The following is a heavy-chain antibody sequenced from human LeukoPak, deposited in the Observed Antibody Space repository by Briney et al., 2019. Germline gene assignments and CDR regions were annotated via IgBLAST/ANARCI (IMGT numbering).Heavy chain of an antibody. Sequence: GESLKISCKGSGYSFTSYWIGWVRQMPGKGLEWMGIIYPGDSDTRYSPSFQGQVTISADKSISTAYLQWSSLKASDTAMYYCARHPGPRGAARPPFDYWGQGTLVTVSS. CDR2: IYPGDSDT. CDR3: ARHPGPRGAARPPFDY. D-gene: IGHD6-6*01. V-gene: IGHV5-51*01. CDR1: GYSFTSYW. J-gene: IGHJ4*02.